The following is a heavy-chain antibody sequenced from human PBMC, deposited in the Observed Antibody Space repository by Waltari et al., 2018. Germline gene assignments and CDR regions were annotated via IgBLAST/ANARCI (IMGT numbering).Heavy chain of an antibody. Sequence: QVQLVQSGAEVKKPGSLVKVSCQASGGNFSSYAISWVRQAPGQGLEWMGGIIPIFGTANYAQKFQGRVTITADESTSTAYMELSSLRSEDTAVYYCARVPAAYYYYMDVWGKGTTVTVSS. D-gene: IGHD2-2*01. CDR1: GGNFSSYA. V-gene: IGHV1-69*12. CDR2: IIPIFGTA. CDR3: ARVPAAYYYYMDV. J-gene: IGHJ6*03.